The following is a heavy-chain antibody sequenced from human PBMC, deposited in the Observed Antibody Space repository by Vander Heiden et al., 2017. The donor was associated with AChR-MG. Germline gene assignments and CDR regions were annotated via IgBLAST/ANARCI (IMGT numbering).Heavy chain of an antibody. Sequence: QVQLVQSGDEVKKPGSSVKVSCKASGGTFSSYAISWVRQAPGQGLEWMGGIIPIFGTANYAQKFQGRVTITADESTSTAYMELSSLRSEDTAVYYCAREGNYDFWSGYSSGYYYMDVWGKGTTVTVSS. CDR3: AREGNYDFWSGYSSGYYYMDV. CDR2: IIPIFGTA. J-gene: IGHJ6*03. V-gene: IGHV1-69*01. CDR1: GGTFSSYA. D-gene: IGHD3-3*01.